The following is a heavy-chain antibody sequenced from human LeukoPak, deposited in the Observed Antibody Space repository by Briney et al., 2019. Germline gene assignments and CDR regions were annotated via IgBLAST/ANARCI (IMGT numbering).Heavy chain of an antibody. CDR3: ARLSDFSDSSGYPYYLDF. V-gene: IGHV1-2*02. CDR2: INPHSGDT. J-gene: IGHJ4*02. Sequence: ASVKVSCKVSGYIFTGYFLHWVRRAPGQGLEWMGGINPHSGDTNYSQKFQGRVTMTRDTSISTASMELNRLRSDDTAVYYCARLSDFSDSSGYPYYLDFWGQGTLVTVSS. CDR1: GYIFTGYF. D-gene: IGHD3-22*01.